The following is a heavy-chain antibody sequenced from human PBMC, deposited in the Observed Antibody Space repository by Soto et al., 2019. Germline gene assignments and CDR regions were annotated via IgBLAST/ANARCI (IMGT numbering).Heavy chain of an antibody. J-gene: IGHJ6*02. V-gene: IGHV3-21*01. CDR2: ISSSSSYI. CDR3: ARVATVTTNYYYYGMDV. CDR1: GFTFSSYS. D-gene: IGHD4-4*01. Sequence: SLRLSCAASGFTFSSYSMNWVRQAPGKGLEWVSSISSSSSYIYYADSVKGRFTISRDNAKNSLYLQMNSLRAEDTAVYYCARVATVTTNYYYYGMDVWGQGTTVTVSS.